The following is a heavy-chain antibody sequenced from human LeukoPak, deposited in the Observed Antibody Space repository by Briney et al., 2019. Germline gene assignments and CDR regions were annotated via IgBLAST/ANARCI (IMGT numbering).Heavy chain of an antibody. CDR2: INPNSGGT. Sequence: ASVKVSCKASGYTFNGYYMHWVRQAPGQGLEWMGWINPNSGGTNYAQKFQGRVTMTRDTSISTAYMELSRLRSDDTAVYYCARNIVVVPAATSGYYGMDVWGQGTTVTVSS. CDR3: ARNIVVVPAATSGYYGMDV. J-gene: IGHJ6*02. V-gene: IGHV1-2*02. D-gene: IGHD2-2*01. CDR1: GYTFNGYY.